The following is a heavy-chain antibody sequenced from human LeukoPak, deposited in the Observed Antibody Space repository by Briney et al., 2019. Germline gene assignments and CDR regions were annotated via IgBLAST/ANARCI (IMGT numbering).Heavy chain of an antibody. CDR2: INHSGST. J-gene: IGHJ4*02. CDR3: ARGGIVVVVAARQIDY. V-gene: IGHV4-34*01. CDR1: GGSFSGYY. Sequence: SETLSLTCAVYGGSFSGYYWSWIRQPPGKGLEWIGEINHSGSTNYNPSLKSRVTISVDTSKNQFSLKLSSVTAADTAVYYCARGGIVVVVAARQIDYWGQGTLVTVSS. D-gene: IGHD2-15*01.